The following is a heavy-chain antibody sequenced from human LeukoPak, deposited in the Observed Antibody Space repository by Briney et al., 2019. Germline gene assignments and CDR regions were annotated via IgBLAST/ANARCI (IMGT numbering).Heavy chain of an antibody. J-gene: IGHJ4*02. CDR1: GGSISSSNW. CDR2: IYHSGST. Sequence: SETLSLTCAVSGGSISSSNWWSWVRQPPGKGLEWIGEIYHSGSTNYNPSLKSRVTISVDKSKNQFSLKLSSVTAADTAVYYCAREDRSSSWYGRWGYWGQGTLVTVSS. V-gene: IGHV4-4*02. CDR3: AREDRSSSWYGRWGY. D-gene: IGHD6-13*01.